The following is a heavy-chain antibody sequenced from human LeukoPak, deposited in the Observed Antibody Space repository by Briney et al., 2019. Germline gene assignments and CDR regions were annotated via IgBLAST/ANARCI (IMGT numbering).Heavy chain of an antibody. D-gene: IGHD3-22*01. CDR3: AKDRSYSSGSVTDY. J-gene: IGHJ4*02. V-gene: IGHV3-30*02. CDR2: IRYDGSNK. Sequence: PGGSLRLSCAASGFTFSSYGMHWVRQAPGKGLEWGAFIRYDGSNKYYADSVKGRFTISRDNSKNTLYLQMNSLRAEDTAVYYCAKDRSYSSGSVTDYWGQGTLVTVSS. CDR1: GFTFSSYG.